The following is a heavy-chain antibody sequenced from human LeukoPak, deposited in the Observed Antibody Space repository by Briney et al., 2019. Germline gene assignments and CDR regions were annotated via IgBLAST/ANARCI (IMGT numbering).Heavy chain of an antibody. Sequence: GGSLRLSCAASGFTFSSYVMHWVRQAPGKGLEWVAFIRYDGSYKYYADSVKGRFTISRDNSKNTLYLQMNSLRAEDTAVYYCAAGYSYGFGFYFDYWGQGTLVTVSS. CDR3: AAGYSYGFGFYFDY. J-gene: IGHJ4*02. CDR1: GFTFSSYV. CDR2: IRYDGSYK. D-gene: IGHD5-18*01. V-gene: IGHV3-30*02.